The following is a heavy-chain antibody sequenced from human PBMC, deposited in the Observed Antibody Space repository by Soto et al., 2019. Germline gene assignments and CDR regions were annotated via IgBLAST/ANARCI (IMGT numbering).Heavy chain of an antibody. D-gene: IGHD2-21*02. CDR3: ARSKDFGDIDFKIGL. J-gene: IGHJ4*02. CDR2: ISFDGRDK. V-gene: IGHV3-30*03. CDR1: GFTFSRYG. Sequence: QVQLVESGGGVVQPGRSLRLSCAASGFTFSRYGMHWVRQAPGKGLEWVAVISFDGRDKYYGDSVKGRFTVSRDNSKNTLYVQMNSLRAEDTGVYYCARSKDFGDIDFKIGLWGQGTLVTVSS.